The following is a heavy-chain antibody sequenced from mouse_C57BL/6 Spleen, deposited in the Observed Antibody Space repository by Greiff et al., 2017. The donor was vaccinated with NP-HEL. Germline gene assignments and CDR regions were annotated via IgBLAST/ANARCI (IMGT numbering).Heavy chain of an antibody. V-gene: IGHV1-82*01. J-gene: IGHJ2*01. D-gene: IGHD1-1*01. CDR1: GYAFSSSW. CDR2: IYPGDGDT. CDR3: AREVTTVVATWYFDY. Sequence: QVQLQQSGPELVKPGASVKISCKASGYAFSSSWMNWVKQRPGKGLEWIGRIYPGDGDTNYNGKFKGKATLTADKSSSTAYMQLSSLTSEDSAVYFCAREVTTVVATWYFDYWGQGTTLTVSS.